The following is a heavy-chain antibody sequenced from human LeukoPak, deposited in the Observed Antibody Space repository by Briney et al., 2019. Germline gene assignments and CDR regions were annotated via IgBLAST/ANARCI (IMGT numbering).Heavy chain of an antibody. Sequence: GGSLRLSCAASGLTFSGYAMSWVRQAPGKGLEWVSTTSGSGYRTHYGDSVKGRFTISRDNSKNTLYLQMNSLRAEDTAVYYCAKGYYYDSSGYYQHFDHWGQGTLVTVSS. CDR2: TSGSGYRT. V-gene: IGHV3-23*01. CDR3: AKGYYYDSSGYYQHFDH. J-gene: IGHJ4*02. CDR1: GLTFSGYA. D-gene: IGHD3-22*01.